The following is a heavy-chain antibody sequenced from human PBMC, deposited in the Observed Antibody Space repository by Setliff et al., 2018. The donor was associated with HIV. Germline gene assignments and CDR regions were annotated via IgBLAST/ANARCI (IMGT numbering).Heavy chain of an antibody. J-gene: IGHJ4*02. D-gene: IGHD2-21*02. CDR3: AWGMTAIPEY. V-gene: IGHV4-34*01. CDR2: ISHGGST. Sequence: SETLSLTCAVYGGSFSGYFCIWVRQPPGKGLEWIGEISHGGSTNYNPSLESRVTISVDTSNKQFSLQLSSVSAADTAVYYCAWGMTAIPEYWGLGTLVTVSS. CDR1: GGSFSGYF.